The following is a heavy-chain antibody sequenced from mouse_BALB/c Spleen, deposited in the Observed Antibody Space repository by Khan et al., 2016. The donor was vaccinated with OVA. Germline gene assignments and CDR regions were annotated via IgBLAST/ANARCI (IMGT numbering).Heavy chain of an antibody. J-gene: IGHJ2*01. D-gene: IGHD1-1*01. Sequence: EVQLVESGGGLVQPGGSLKLSCATSGFTFSDHFMYWVRQTPEKRLEWVAYISNGGGSTYYPDTVKGRFTISRDNAKNTLYLQMSRLKSEDTAMYFCARVTTVGAFDYWGQGTTLTVSS. CDR1: GFTFSDHF. V-gene: IGHV5-12*02. CDR3: ARVTTVGAFDY. CDR2: ISNGGGST.